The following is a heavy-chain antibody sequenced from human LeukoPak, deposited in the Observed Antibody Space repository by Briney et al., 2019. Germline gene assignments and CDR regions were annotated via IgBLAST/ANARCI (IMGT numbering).Heavy chain of an antibody. V-gene: IGHV3-23*01. Sequence: GGSLRLSCAASGFTFSSYAMSWVRQAPGKGLEWVSAISGGGGSTYYADSVKGRFTISRDNSKNTLYLQMNSLRAEDTAVYYCARYYYDSSGYYYFDYWGQGTLVTVSS. CDR3: ARYYYDSSGYYYFDY. CDR1: GFTFSSYA. J-gene: IGHJ4*02. D-gene: IGHD3-22*01. CDR2: ISGGGGST.